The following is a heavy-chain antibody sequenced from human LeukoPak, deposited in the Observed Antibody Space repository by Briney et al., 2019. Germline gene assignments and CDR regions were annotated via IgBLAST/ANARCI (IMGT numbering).Heavy chain of an antibody. J-gene: IGHJ4*02. Sequence: PGGSLRLSCAASGFTFSNYAMTWVRQAPGKGLAWVSSISSGSSFIYYADSVKGRFTISRDNAKNSLFLQMNSLRGEDTAVYYCARGAMRDGFEYWGQGTLVTVSS. CDR3: ARGAMRDGFEY. CDR1: GFTFSNYA. D-gene: IGHD2-2*01. CDR2: ISSGSSFI. V-gene: IGHV3-21*01.